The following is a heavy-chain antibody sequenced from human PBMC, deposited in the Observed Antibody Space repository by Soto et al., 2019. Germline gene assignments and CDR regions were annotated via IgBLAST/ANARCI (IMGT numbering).Heavy chain of an antibody. CDR2: IYYSGST. V-gene: IGHV4-59*01. J-gene: IGHJ6*02. CDR3: ARPPPRRIAVAEYGMDF. CDR1: VGCISSYY. D-gene: IGHD6-19*01. Sequence: PSETLCFTGTVSVGCISSYYWSWIRQPPGKGLDWIGYIYYSGSTNYNPSLKSRVTISVDTSKNQFSLKLSSVTAADTAVYYCARPPPRRIAVAEYGMDFWGQGTTVTVSS.